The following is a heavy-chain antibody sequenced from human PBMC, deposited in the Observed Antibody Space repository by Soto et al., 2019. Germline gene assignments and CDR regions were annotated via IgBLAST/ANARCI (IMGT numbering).Heavy chain of an antibody. J-gene: IGHJ4*02. Sequence: VESLTISCKVSGYSFPNYWISWVLQVPGKGLEWVGRIHPSDSHTNYSPSFQGHVIIPADKSISTAYLKWNSLKAPDTAIYYCARHFYDARDYRGEAYWGKGNLVTVSS. CDR2: IHPSDSHT. D-gene: IGHD3-22*01. CDR1: GYSFPNYW. V-gene: IGHV5-10-1*01. CDR3: ARHFYDARDYRGEAY.